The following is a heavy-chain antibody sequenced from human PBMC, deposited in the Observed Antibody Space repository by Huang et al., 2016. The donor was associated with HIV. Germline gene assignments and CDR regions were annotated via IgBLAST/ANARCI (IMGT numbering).Heavy chain of an antibody. Sequence: QVQLVQYAAEGKKPGSSVKVSCEAYGGTFSSYAISWVRQAPGQGLEGMGGIIPSFGTTNYTQKFQGRVTITADESSSTAYMELRSLRSEDTAVYYCARASGRIQLPGGYLDLWGRGTLVTVSS. D-gene: IGHD1-1*01. CDR3: ARASGRIQLPGGYLDL. V-gene: IGHV1-69*01. J-gene: IGHJ2*01. CDR2: IIPSFGTT. CDR1: GGTFSSYA.